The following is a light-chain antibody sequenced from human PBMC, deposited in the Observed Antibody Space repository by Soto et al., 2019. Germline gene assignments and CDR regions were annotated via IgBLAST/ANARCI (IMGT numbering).Light chain of an antibody. CDR2: SNN. J-gene: IGLJ2*01. CDR3: AACCDSLIGFVV. Sequence: QSVLTQPPSASGTPGQRVTISCSGSSSNIGSNTVNWYQQLPGTAPKLLIYSNNQRPSWGPDRFSGCKSGTAASLAISGLQSSEEADYYCAACCDSLIGFVVFGGGTKVTVL. V-gene: IGLV1-44*01. CDR1: SSNIGSNT.